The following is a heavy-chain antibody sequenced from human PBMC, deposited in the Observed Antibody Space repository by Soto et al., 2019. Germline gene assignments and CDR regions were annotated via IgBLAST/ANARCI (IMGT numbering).Heavy chain of an antibody. CDR3: ARSDIVVVPAARLYYYYGMYX. CDR1: GGSISSCY. V-gene: IGHV4-4*07. D-gene: IGHD2-2*01. Sequence: PSDTLSLTFTVSGGSISSCYWSWIRQPAGKGLEWIVRIYTSGSTNYNHSLKSRVTMSVDTSKNEFSLKLSSVTAADTAVYYCARSDIVVVPAARLYYYYGMYXWGQGTTVTVS. J-gene: IGHJ6*02. CDR2: IYTSGST.